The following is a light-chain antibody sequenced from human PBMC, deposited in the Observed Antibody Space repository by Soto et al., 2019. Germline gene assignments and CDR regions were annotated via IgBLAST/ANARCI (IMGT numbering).Light chain of an antibody. Sequence: QSVLTQAPSASGTPGQRVTISCSGTSSNIGSNTVNWYQQLPRTAPKLLIYNNDQRPSGVAARFSGSKSGTSASLAIGGLQSEDEADYYCAAWDDSLNGWVFGGGTKLTVL. CDR1: SSNIGSNT. CDR2: NND. V-gene: IGLV1-44*01. J-gene: IGLJ3*02. CDR3: AAWDDSLNGWV.